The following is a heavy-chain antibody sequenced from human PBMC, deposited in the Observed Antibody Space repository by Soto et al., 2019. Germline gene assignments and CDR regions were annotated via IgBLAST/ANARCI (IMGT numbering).Heavy chain of an antibody. CDR1: GDTVNNYV. J-gene: IGHJ4*02. CDR2: ILPIFATA. CDR3: AGRCDSTTCLGHFDY. Sequence: QVQLVQSGAEVKKPGSSVKVSCKASGDTVNNYVVNWVRQAPGQGLEWLGGILPIFATANYAQKFQGRVTITADKSTRTAYMELTSLRSEDTAVYYCAGRCDSTTCLGHFDYWGQGTLVTVAS. D-gene: IGHD2-2*01. V-gene: IGHV1-69*06.